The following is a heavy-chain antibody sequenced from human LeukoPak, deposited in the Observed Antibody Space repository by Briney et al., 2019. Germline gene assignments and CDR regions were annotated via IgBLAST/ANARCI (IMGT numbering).Heavy chain of an antibody. CDR3: ARVRCSAGTCSYFDY. D-gene: IGHD2-15*01. J-gene: IGHJ4*02. CDR2: ISSGGTTI. Sequence: PGGSLRLSCAASGFTFSTSNMNWVRQAPGKGLEWVSYISSGGTTIYYADSVKGRFTISRDNAKNSLYLQMNSLIDEGTAVYYCARVRCSAGTCSYFDYWGQGTLVTVSS. CDR1: GFTFSTSN. V-gene: IGHV3-48*02.